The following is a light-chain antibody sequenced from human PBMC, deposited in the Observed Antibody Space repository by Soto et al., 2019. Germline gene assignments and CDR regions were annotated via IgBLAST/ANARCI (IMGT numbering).Light chain of an antibody. J-gene: IGKJ2*01. Sequence: EIMLTQSPGTLSVSPGESATLSCRASQSVRTHLAWYQQKPGQAPRLLIHGASTRATGIPDRFRGSGSGTEFTLTISSLQSEDFAVYYCQQYSNWPPYTFGQGTKVDI. V-gene: IGKV3-15*01. CDR2: GAS. CDR3: QQYSNWPPYT. CDR1: QSVRTH.